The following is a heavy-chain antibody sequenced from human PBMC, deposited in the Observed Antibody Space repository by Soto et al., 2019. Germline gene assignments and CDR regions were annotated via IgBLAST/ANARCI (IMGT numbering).Heavy chain of an antibody. Sequence: ASVKVSCKASGYTFTGYYMHWVRQAPGQGLEWMGWINPNSGGTNYAQKFQGWVTMTRDTSISTAYMELSRLRSDDTAVNYCARGKLSSASLYYYYGMDVWGQGTTVTVSS. CDR2: INPNSGGT. J-gene: IGHJ6*02. V-gene: IGHV1-2*04. CDR3: ARGKLSSASLYYYYGMDV. CDR1: GYTFTGYY. D-gene: IGHD3-22*01.